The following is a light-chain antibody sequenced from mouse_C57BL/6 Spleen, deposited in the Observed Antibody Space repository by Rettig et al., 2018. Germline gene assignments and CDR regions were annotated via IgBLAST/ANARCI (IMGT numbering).Light chain of an antibody. Sequence: DIVMTQSPATLSVTPGDRVSLSCRASQSISDYLHWYQQKSHESPRLLIKYASQSISGIPSRFSGSGSGSDFTLSINSVEPEDVGAYYCQNGHSFPFTFGSGTKLEIK. CDR3: QNGHSFPFT. J-gene: IGKJ4*01. V-gene: IGKV5-39*01. CDR1: QSISDY. CDR2: YAS.